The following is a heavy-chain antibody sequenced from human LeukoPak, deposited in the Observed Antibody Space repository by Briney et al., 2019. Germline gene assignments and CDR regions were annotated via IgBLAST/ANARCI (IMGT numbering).Heavy chain of an antibody. V-gene: IGHV1-2*06. CDR1: GYTFTGYY. CDR2: INPNSGGT. CDR3: AREVRQQLYYYYGMDV. Sequence: GASVKVSCKASGYTFTGYYMHWVRQAPGQGLERMGRINPNSGGTNYAQKFQGRVTMTRDTSISTAYMELSRLRSDDTAVYYCAREVRQQLYYYYGMDVWGQGTTVTVSS. J-gene: IGHJ6*02. D-gene: IGHD6-13*01.